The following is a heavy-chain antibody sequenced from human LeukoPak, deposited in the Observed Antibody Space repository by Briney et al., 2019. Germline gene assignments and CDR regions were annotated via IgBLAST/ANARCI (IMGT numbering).Heavy chain of an antibody. Sequence: GGSLRLSCEASGFTLSSYPMSWVRQAPGKGLEWVSAISDTGNTYHADSVKGRCTISRDSSKNTLFLQMNRLRPEDAAVYYCAKAPVTTCRGAFCYPFDYWGLGTLVTVSS. J-gene: IGHJ4*02. CDR2: ISDTGNT. V-gene: IGHV3-23*01. CDR3: AKAPVTTCRGAFCYPFDY. CDR1: GFTLSSYP. D-gene: IGHD2-15*01.